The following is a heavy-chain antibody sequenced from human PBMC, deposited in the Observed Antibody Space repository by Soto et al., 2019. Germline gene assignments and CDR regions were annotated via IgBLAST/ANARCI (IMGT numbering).Heavy chain of an antibody. CDR1: GGTFSSYA. CDR3: ARVFWGLYGDQSRYAFDI. J-gene: IGHJ3*02. D-gene: IGHD4-17*01. V-gene: IGHV1-69*12. CDR2: IIPIFGTA. Sequence: QVQLVQSGAEVKKPGSSVKVSCKASGGTFSSYAISWVRQAPGQGLEWMGGIIPIFGTANYAQKFQGRVTITADESTSTAYMELSSLRSEDTAVYYCARVFWGLYGDQSRYAFDIWGQGTMVTVSS.